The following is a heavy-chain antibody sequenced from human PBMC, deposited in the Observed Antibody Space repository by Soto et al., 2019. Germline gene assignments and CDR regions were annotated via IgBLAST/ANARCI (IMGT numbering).Heavy chain of an antibody. V-gene: IGHV3-23*01. Sequence: EVQLLESGGGLVQPGGSLRLSCAASGFTFSTYAMSWVRQAPGKGLEWVSAIRGSGDTTYYADSVKGRFTISRDNSKNTLYLQMNSLRAEDTAVYYCAKDGGGGYIAGSDYWGQGTLVTVSS. CDR3: AKDGGGGYIAGSDY. CDR1: GFTFSTYA. J-gene: IGHJ4*02. D-gene: IGHD3-16*01. CDR2: IRGSGDTT.